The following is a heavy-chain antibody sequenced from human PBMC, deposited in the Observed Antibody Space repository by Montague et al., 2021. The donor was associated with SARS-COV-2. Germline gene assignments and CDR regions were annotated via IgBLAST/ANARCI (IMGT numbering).Heavy chain of an antibody. Sequence: SLSLSLSASGFTVNTNFMTWVRQAPGKGLKWISIIYSGGITYYADSVKGRFTISRDDSKNTVYLQMNSLRAEDTATYFCARSITLPAVLASWGQGTLVTVSS. D-gene: IGHD2/OR15-2a*01. CDR3: ARSITLPAVLAS. CDR2: IYSGGIT. V-gene: IGHV3-53*01. CDR1: GFTVNTNF. J-gene: IGHJ5*02.